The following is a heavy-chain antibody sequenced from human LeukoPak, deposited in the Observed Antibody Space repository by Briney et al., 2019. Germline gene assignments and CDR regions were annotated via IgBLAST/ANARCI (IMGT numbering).Heavy chain of an antibody. CDR3: ARDGYRSLRAFDI. Sequence: GGSLRLSCAASGFTFSSYSMNWVRQAPGKGLEWVSYISSSGSTIYYADSVKGRFTISRDNAKNSLYLQMNSLRAEDTAVYYCARDGYRSLRAFDIWGQGTMVTVSS. V-gene: IGHV3-48*04. CDR2: ISSSGSTI. J-gene: IGHJ3*02. D-gene: IGHD5-24*01. CDR1: GFTFSSYS.